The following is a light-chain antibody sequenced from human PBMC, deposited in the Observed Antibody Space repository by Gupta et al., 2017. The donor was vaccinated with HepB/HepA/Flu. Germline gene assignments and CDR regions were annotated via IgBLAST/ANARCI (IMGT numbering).Light chain of an antibody. CDR3: GTRDTSLKTWV. CDR1: TSNIGNNY. Sequence: QSVLTQPPSVSAAPGQTVTISCSGTTSNIGNNYVSWYQHLPGTAPQLLISQNDKRPSGIPDRFSGSKSGTSATLTITGLQAGDEADYYCGTRDTSLKTWVFGGGTKLTVL. CDR2: QND. J-gene: IGLJ3*02. V-gene: IGLV1-51*02.